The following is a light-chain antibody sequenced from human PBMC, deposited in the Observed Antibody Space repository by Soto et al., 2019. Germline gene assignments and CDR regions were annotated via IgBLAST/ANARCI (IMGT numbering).Light chain of an antibody. V-gene: IGKV3-20*01. CDR2: SAS. CDR1: QSISGTY. J-gene: IGKJ1*01. CDR3: QHYGTSPST. Sequence: DTVLTQSPGTLSLTSGERATLSCRASQSISGTYLAWYQQKPGQAPRLLIYSASTRATGIPDRFSGSGSGTDFTLTISRLGPEDIAVYYCQHYGTSPSTFGRGTKVEIK.